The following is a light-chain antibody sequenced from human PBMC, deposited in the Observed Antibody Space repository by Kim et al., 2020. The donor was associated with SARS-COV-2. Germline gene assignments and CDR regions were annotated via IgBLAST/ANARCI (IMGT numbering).Light chain of an antibody. CDR1: SSDVGGYSY. Sequence: GHSIPISCTGTSSDVGGYSYVSWYQQHPGKAPKLMIYDVSNRPSGVSNRFSGSKSGNTASLTISGLQAEDEADYYCSSYTSSSTWVFGGGTQLTVL. V-gene: IGLV2-14*03. J-gene: IGLJ3*02. CDR2: DVS. CDR3: SSYTSSSTWV.